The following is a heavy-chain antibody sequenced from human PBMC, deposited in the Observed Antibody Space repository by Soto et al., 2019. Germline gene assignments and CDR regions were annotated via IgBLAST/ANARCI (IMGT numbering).Heavy chain of an antibody. CDR2: IIPIFGTA. V-gene: IGHV1-69*13. J-gene: IGHJ6*02. D-gene: IGHD6-19*01. Sequence: SSVKVSCKASGGTFISYAISWVRQAPGQGLEWMGGIIPIFGTANYAQKFQGRVTITADESTSTAYMELSSLRSEDTAVYYCARGPPQWLDYYYYGMDVWGQGTTVTVSS. CDR1: GGTFISYA. CDR3: ARGPPQWLDYYYYGMDV.